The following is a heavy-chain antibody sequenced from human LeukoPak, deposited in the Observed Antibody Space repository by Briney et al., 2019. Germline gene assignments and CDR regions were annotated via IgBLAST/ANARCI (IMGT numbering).Heavy chain of an antibody. CDR3: AIIVWFGDLDAFDI. J-gene: IGHJ3*02. Sequence: ASVKVSCKASGYIFTDYYMHWVRQAPGQGLEWMGWISAYNGNTNYAQKLQGRVTMTTDTSTSTAYMELRSLRSDDTAVYYCAIIVWFGDLDAFDIWGQGTMVTVSS. D-gene: IGHD3-10*01. V-gene: IGHV1-18*04. CDR2: ISAYNGNT. CDR1: GYIFTDYY.